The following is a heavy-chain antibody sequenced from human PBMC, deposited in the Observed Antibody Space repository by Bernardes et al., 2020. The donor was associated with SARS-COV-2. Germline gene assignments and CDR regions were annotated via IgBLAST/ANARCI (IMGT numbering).Heavy chain of an antibody. CDR1: GGSLSSHY. CDR3: ARSLRGGWYIGAPDY. V-gene: IGHV4-59*08. J-gene: IGHJ4*02. CDR2: IDYSGST. Sequence: SETLSLTCTVSGGSLSSHYWSWIRQPPGKGLEWIGNIDYSGSTKYNPSLKSRVTISVDTSKNQFSLKVSSVTAADTAVYYCARSLRGGWYIGAPDYWGQGTLVTVSS. D-gene: IGHD6-19*01.